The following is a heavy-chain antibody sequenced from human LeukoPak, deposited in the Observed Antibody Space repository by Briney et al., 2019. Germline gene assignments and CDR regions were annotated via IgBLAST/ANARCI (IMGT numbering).Heavy chain of an antibody. V-gene: IGHV3-7*01. CDR1: GFSFSTYW. J-gene: IGHJ4*02. CDR3: ARDHWISGFYYFDY. Sequence: PGGSLRLSCAASGFSFSTYWMTWVRQAPGKGLEWLANIQQDGSEKNYVSSVRGRFTISRDNARNSMYLQMNSLRAEDTAVYYCARDHWISGFYYFDYWGQGTLVTVSS. D-gene: IGHD1-1*01. CDR2: IQQDGSEK.